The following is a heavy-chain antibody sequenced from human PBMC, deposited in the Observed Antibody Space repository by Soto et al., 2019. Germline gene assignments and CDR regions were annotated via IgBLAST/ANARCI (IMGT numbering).Heavy chain of an antibody. CDR3: ARAIFGVVIGLDP. J-gene: IGHJ5*02. D-gene: IGHD3-3*01. V-gene: IGHV4-4*02. Sequence: PSETLSLTCAVSGGSISSSNWWSWVRQPPGKGLEWIGEIYHSGSTNYNPSLKSRVTISVDKSKNQLSLKLSSVTAADTAVYYCARAIFGVVIGLDPWGQGTLVTVSS. CDR1: GGSISSSNW. CDR2: IYHSGST.